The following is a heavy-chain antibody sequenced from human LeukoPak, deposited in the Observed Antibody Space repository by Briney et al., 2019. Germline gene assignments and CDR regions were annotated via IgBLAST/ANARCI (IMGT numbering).Heavy chain of an antibody. D-gene: IGHD3-22*01. Sequence: SVKVSCKXSGGTFSSDAISWVRQAPGQGLEWMGRIIPIFGTANYAQKFQGRVTITTDESTSTAYMELSSLRSEDTAVYYCASSYYDSSGYYHFDYWGQGTLVTVSS. CDR2: IIPIFGTA. CDR1: GGTFSSDA. CDR3: ASSYYDSSGYYHFDY. J-gene: IGHJ4*02. V-gene: IGHV1-69*05.